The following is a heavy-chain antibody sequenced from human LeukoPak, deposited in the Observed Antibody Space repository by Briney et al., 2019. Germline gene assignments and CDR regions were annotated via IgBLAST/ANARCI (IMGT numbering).Heavy chain of an antibody. CDR1: GGSISSYY. CDR3: ASGAWIQLWSYFDY. CDR2: IYYSGST. V-gene: IGHV4-59*01. D-gene: IGHD5-18*01. Sequence: SETLSLTCTVSGGSISSYYWSWIRQPPGKGLEWIGYIYYSGSTNYNPSLKSRVTISVDTSKNQFSLKLSSVTAADTAVYYCASGAWIQLWSYFDYWGQGTLVTVSS. J-gene: IGHJ4*02.